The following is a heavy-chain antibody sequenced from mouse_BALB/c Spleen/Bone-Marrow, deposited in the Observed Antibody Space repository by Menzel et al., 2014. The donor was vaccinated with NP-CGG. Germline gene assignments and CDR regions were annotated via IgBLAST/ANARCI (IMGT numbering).Heavy chain of an antibody. V-gene: IGHV5-17*02. CDR3: ARSGSSSGYFDY. Sequence: EAQLVESGGGLVQPGGSRKLSCAASGFTFSSFGMHWVRQAPEKGLEWVAYISSGSSTIYYADTVMGRFTISRDNPKNTLFLQMTSLRSEDTAMYYCARSGSSSGYFDYWGQGTTLTVSS. CDR2: ISSGSSTI. D-gene: IGHD1-1*01. CDR1: GFTFSSFG. J-gene: IGHJ2*01.